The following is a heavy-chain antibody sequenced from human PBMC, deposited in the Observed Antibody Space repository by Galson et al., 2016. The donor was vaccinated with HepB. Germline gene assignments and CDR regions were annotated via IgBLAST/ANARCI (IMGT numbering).Heavy chain of an antibody. D-gene: IGHD1-14*01. CDR2: IDWDDDK. J-gene: IGHJ5*02. Sequence: PALVKPTQTLTLTCTFSGFSLSTGGIRVSWIRQPPGKALEWLARIDWDDDKFYSTSLKTRLTISKDTSKNQVVLTMTNMDPVDTATYYCVRTYNNPHWFDPWGQGTLVTVSS. V-gene: IGHV2-70*04. CDR3: VRTYNNPHWFDP. CDR1: GFSLSTGGIR.